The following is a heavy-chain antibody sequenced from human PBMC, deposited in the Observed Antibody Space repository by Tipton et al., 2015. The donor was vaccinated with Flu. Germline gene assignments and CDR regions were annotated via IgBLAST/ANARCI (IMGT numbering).Heavy chain of an antibody. CDR2: IYYSAST. Sequence: TLSLTCTVSGGSISSYYWSWIRQPPGKGLEWIGYIYYSASTNYNPSLKSRVTISVDTSKNQFSLKLSSVTAADTAVYYCARGYAGWFDPWGQGTLVTVSS. V-gene: IGHV4-59*01. CDR3: ARGYAGWFDP. D-gene: IGHD5-18*01. J-gene: IGHJ5*02. CDR1: GGSISSYY.